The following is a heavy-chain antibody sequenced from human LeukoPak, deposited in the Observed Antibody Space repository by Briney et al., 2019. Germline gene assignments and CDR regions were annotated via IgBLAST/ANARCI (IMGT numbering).Heavy chain of an antibody. Sequence: PGRSLRLSCAASGFTLSSYGMHWVRQAPGKGLEWVAVIWYDGSNKYYADSVKGRFTISRDNSKNTLYLQMNSPRAEDTAVYYCARGLELWIDYWGQGTLVTVSS. J-gene: IGHJ4*02. CDR3: ARGLELWIDY. CDR1: GFTLSSYG. V-gene: IGHV3-33*01. D-gene: IGHD5-18*01. CDR2: IWYDGSNK.